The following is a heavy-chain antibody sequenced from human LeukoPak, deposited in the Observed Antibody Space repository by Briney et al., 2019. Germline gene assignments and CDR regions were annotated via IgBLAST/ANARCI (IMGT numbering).Heavy chain of an antibody. Sequence: KPSQTLSLTCTVSGGSISSSSYYWGWIRQPPGKGLEWIGSIYYSGSTYYNPSLKSRVTISVDTSKNQFSLKLSSVTAADTAVYYCARSIAITMVRGVIITDYYYMDVWGKGTTVTVSS. J-gene: IGHJ6*03. CDR2: IYYSGST. CDR1: GGSISSSSYY. V-gene: IGHV4-39*07. D-gene: IGHD3-10*01. CDR3: ARSIAITMVRGVIITDYYYMDV.